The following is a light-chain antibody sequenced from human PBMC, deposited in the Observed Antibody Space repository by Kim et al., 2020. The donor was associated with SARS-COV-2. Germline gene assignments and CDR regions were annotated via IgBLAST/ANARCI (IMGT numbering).Light chain of an antibody. CDR2: DVT. V-gene: IGLV2-14*03. Sequence: GQSVSISCTGTSSDIGYYNFVSWYQQHPGKAPKLMIYDVTNLPSGVSNRFSGSKSGNTASLTISGLQPEDEAVYYCTSYTDTITVLFGGGTQLTVL. CDR1: SSDIGYYNF. CDR3: TSYTDTITVL. J-gene: IGLJ2*01.